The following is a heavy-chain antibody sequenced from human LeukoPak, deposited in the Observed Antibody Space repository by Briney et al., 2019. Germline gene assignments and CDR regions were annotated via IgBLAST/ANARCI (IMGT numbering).Heavy chain of an antibody. Sequence: GASVKVSGKSSGYTFTGHYMHWVRQAPGQGREWMGWINPNSGGTKYAQKFQGRVTLTRDTSISTAYMELGRLRCDDTAVYYCARSYAFWSGPPFDPWGEGTLVTVSS. CDR3: ARSYAFWSGPPFDP. CDR1: GYTFTGHY. V-gene: IGHV1-2*02. D-gene: IGHD3-3*01. J-gene: IGHJ5*02. CDR2: INPNSGGT.